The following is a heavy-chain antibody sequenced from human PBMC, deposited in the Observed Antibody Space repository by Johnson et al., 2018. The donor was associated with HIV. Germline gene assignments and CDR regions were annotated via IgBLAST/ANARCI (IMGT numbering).Heavy chain of an antibody. J-gene: IGHJ3*02. Sequence: VQLVESGGGLVKPGGSLRLSCAASGFTFTNAWMHWIRQAPGKGLEWVGRIKSKTDGGTTDYAAPVKGRFTISRDDSKNTLYLQMNSLKTEDTAVYYCTRDAKLRPLDGPDDAFDIWGQGTMVTVSS. V-gene: IGHV3-15*01. CDR3: TRDAKLRPLDGPDDAFDI. CDR1: GFTFTNAW. D-gene: IGHD2-2*03. CDR2: IKSKTDGGTT.